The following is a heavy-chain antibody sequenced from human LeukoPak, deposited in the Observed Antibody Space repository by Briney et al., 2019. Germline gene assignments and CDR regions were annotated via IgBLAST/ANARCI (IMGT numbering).Heavy chain of an antibody. J-gene: IGHJ4*02. CDR3: ARWVGGYSYGKGDY. CDR2: ISGDNGQT. V-gene: IGHV1-18*01. D-gene: IGHD5-18*01. CDR1: GYTFSNYA. Sequence: ASVKVSCKASGYTFSNYAITWVRQAPGQGLEWMGWISGDNGQTKYAQNFQDRVTMTTDTPTSTAYLELKSLRSDDTAVYYCARWVGGYSYGKGDYWGQGTLVTVSS.